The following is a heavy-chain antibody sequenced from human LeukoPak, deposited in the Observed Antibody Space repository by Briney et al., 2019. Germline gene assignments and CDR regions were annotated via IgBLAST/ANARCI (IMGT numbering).Heavy chain of an antibody. J-gene: IGHJ3*01. V-gene: IGHV4-39*01. CDR3: AHFRGGAFDF. CDR1: GGSISSSSFY. D-gene: IGHD3-16*01. Sequence: SETLSLTCTVSGGSISSSSFYWGWIRQPPGKGLEWIGSIYYSGSTYYNPSLKSRVTISVDTSKNEFSLRLSSVTAADTAVYYCAHFRGGAFDFWGRGTMVTGSS. CDR2: IYYSGST.